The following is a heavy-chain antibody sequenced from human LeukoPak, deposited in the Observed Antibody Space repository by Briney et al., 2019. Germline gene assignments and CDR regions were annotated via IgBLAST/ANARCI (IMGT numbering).Heavy chain of an antibody. CDR2: IYGGDET. CDR1: GFSVSSNY. Sequence: PGGSLRLSCAASGFSVSSNYMIWVRQAPRKGLEWVSVIYGGDETNYADSVKGRFTISRDNSKNTLYHQMNSLRAEDTAVYYCATSITTPGGFDHWGQGTLVTVSS. CDR3: ATSITTPGGFDH. D-gene: IGHD6-13*01. V-gene: IGHV3-53*01. J-gene: IGHJ4*02.